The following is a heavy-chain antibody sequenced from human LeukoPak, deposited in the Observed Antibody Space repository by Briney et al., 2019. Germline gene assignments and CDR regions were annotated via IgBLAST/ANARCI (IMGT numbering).Heavy chain of an antibody. CDR3: ASSYTYDILTEYYFDY. V-gene: IGHV1-69*13. CDR1: GGTFTIYA. Sequence: ASVKVSCKPSGGTFTIYAISWVRQAPGQGLEWMGGIITIFGTANYAQKFQGRVTITSDESTSTAYMELSSLRSEDTAVDYCASSYTYDILTEYYFDYWGQGTLVTVSS. D-gene: IGHD3-9*01. CDR2: IITIFGTA. J-gene: IGHJ4*02.